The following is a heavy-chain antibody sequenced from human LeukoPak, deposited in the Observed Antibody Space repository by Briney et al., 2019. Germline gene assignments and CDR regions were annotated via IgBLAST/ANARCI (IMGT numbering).Heavy chain of an antibody. J-gene: IGHJ4*02. V-gene: IGHV3-74*01. CDR3: AKELGGLEDF. Sequence: GSLRLSCAASGFTFSSYWMHWVRQVPGKGLVWISRISFDGKTTDYADSVKGRFTISRDNAKNSLYLQMNSLRPEDTALYYCAKELGGLEDFWGQGTLVTVSS. CDR2: ISFDGKTT. D-gene: IGHD3-3*01. CDR1: GFTFSSYW.